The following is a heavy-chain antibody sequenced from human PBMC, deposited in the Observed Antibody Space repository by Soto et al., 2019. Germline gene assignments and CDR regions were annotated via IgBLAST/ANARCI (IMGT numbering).Heavy chain of an antibody. CDR3: ARGWGYDSTDYYYAY. CDR1: GGSFNRHT. J-gene: IGHJ4*02. CDR2: IIPIFGTA. Sequence: QVQLVQSGAEVRKPGSSVRVSCKASGGSFNRHTISWVRQAPGQGLEWMGGIIPIFGTANHAQKFQGRVTIIADESTSTVYMELSSLRSDDTAIYYCARGWGYDSTDYYYAYWGQGTRVIVYS. D-gene: IGHD3-22*01. V-gene: IGHV1-69*01.